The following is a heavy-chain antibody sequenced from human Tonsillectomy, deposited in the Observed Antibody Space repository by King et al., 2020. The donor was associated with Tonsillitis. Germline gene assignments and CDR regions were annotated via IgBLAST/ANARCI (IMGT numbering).Heavy chain of an antibody. D-gene: IGHD3-9*01. J-gene: IGHJ4*02. Sequence: EVQLVESGAEVKKPGESLRISCRGSGYSFTNYWITWVRQMPGKGLEWMGRIAPRDSYTNYSPSFQGHVTISSDKSISTAYLQWSSLKASDTAMYYCAIIRYFDPPGYWGQGTLVTVSS. CDR1: GYSFTNYW. V-gene: IGHV5-10-1*03. CDR2: IAPRDSYT. CDR3: AIIRYFDPPGY.